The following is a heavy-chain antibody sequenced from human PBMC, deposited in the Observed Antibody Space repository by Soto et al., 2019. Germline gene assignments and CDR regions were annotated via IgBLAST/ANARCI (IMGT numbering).Heavy chain of an antibody. D-gene: IGHD2-2*02. CDR2: ISGGGDAT. Sequence: PGGSLRLSCAASGFTFGSYAFSWVRQAPGKGLEWVSVISGGGDATYYPDSVKGRFTTSRDNSKNTVYLQMNSLRAEDTAVYYCAKDRYCSSTSCYILDPWGQGTLVTVSS. J-gene: IGHJ5*02. CDR3: AKDRYCSSTSCYILDP. V-gene: IGHV3-23*01. CDR1: GFTFGSYA.